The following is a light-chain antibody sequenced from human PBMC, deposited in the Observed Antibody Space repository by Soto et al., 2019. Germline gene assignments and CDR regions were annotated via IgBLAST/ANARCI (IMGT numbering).Light chain of an antibody. V-gene: IGLV4-60*02. CDR3: ETWDRRV. J-gene: IGLJ3*02. CDR1: SGHSSYI. Sequence: QSVLTQSSSASASLGSSVKLTCTLSSGHSSYIIAWHQQQPGKAPRYLMKLEGSGSYNKGSGVPDRFSGSSSGADRYLTISNLQFEDEADYYCETWDRRVFGGGTKLTVL. CDR2: LEGSGSY.